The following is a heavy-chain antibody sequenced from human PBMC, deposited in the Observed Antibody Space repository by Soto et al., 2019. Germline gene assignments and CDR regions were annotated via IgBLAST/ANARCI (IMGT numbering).Heavy chain of an antibody. D-gene: IGHD5-18*01. J-gene: IGHJ2*01. CDR1: GGSISSSSYY. Sequence: QLQLQESGPGLVKPSETLSLTCTVSGGSISSSSYYWGWIRQPPGKGLEWIGSIYYSGSTYYNPSLTARVTIPVDTSKTPFSLKLSPVTAADTAVYYCARRFGYSYGEYWYFDLWGRGTLVTVSS. CDR2: IYYSGST. CDR3: ARRFGYSYGEYWYFDL. V-gene: IGHV4-39*01.